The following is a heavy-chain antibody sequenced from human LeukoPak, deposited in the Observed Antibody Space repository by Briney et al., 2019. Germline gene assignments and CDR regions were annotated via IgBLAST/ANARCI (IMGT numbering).Heavy chain of an antibody. V-gene: IGHV3-33*01. CDR2: IWYDGSNK. D-gene: IGHD2/OR15-2a*01. CDR3: AREGPRGNSQFDY. Sequence: GSLRLSCAASGFTFSSYGMHWVRQAPGKGLEWVALIWYDGSNKYYTDSVKGRLTISRDNSKNTLYLQMNSLRAEDTAVYYCAREGPRGNSQFDYWGQGTLVTVSS. CDR1: GFTFSSYG. J-gene: IGHJ4*02.